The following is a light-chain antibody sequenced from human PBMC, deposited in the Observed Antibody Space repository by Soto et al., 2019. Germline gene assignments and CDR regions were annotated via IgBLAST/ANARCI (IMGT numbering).Light chain of an antibody. V-gene: IGKV3D-15*01. CDR3: QQYTSWPLT. J-gene: IGKJ4*01. CDR1: QNVYNN. CDR2: AAS. Sequence: EVVMTQSPATLSVSPGERATLSCRTSQNVYNNLAWYLQKPGQAPRLLISAASTRATGIPARFSGSGSGTEFTLTINSLQSEDFAVYYCQQYTSWPLTFGXGTKV.